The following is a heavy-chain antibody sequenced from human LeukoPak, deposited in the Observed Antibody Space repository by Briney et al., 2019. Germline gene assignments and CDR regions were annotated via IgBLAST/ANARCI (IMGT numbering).Heavy chain of an antibody. CDR3: ARGKFIVVVPAADDNFDY. CDR1: GYTFTSYA. V-gene: IGHV1-3*01. D-gene: IGHD2-2*01. CDR2: INAGNGNT. Sequence: ASVTVSCKASGYTFTSYAMHWVRQAPGQRLEWMGWINAGNGNTKYSQKFQGRVTITRDTSASTAYMELSSLRSEDTAVYYCARGKFIVVVPAADDNFDYWGQGTLVTVSS. J-gene: IGHJ4*02.